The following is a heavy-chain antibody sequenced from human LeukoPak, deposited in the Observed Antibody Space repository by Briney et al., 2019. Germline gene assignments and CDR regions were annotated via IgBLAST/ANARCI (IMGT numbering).Heavy chain of an antibody. Sequence: GRSLRLSCAASGFTFTNYGMHWVRQAPGKGLEWVAVIWYDGSNKYYADSVKGRFTISRDNSKNTLYLQMNSLRAEDTAVYYCATDSSLCPDSWGQGTQVTVSS. CDR2: IWYDGSNK. J-gene: IGHJ5*01. CDR3: ATDSSLCPDS. V-gene: IGHV3-33*01. CDR1: GFTFTNYG. D-gene: IGHD2-2*01.